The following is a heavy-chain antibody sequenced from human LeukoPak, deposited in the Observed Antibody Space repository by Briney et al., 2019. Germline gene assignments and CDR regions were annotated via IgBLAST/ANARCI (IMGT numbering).Heavy chain of an antibody. D-gene: IGHD6-13*01. CDR3: ARVSSSWYYLDY. V-gene: IGHV1-69*13. CDR2: IIPIFGTA. J-gene: IGHJ4*02. CDR1: GGTLTSYT. Sequence: ASVKVSCKASGGTLTSYTISWVRQAPGQGLEWMGGIIPIFGTANYAQKFQGRVTITADESTTTAYMDLSSLRAEDTAVYYCARVSSSWYYLDYWGQGTLVTVSS.